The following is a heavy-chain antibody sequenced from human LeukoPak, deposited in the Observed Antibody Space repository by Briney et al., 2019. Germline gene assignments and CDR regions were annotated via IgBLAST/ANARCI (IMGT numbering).Heavy chain of an antibody. CDR3: TTPNRYCSSTSCGWGVY. D-gene: IGHD2-2*01. Sequence: GGSLRLSCAASGFTFSNAWMSWVRQAPGKGLEWVGRIKSKTDGGTTDYAAPVKGRFTISRDDSKNTLYLQMNSLKTEDTAVYYCTTPNRYCSSTSCGWGVYWGQGTLVTVSS. CDR2: IKSKTDGGTT. CDR1: GFTFSNAW. J-gene: IGHJ4*02. V-gene: IGHV3-15*01.